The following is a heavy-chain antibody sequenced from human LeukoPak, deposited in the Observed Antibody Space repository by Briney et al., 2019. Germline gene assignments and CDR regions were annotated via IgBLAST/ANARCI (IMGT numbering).Heavy chain of an antibody. Sequence: GGSLRLSCAASGFTFSSYAMSWVRQAPGKGLEWVSTISGSGGITYYADSVKGRFTISRDNAKNSLYLQMNSLRAEDTAMYYCARDGWFGDYNWFDPWGQGTLVTVSS. CDR2: ISGSGGIT. D-gene: IGHD3-10*01. CDR1: GFTFSSYA. V-gene: IGHV3-23*01. CDR3: ARDGWFGDYNWFDP. J-gene: IGHJ5*02.